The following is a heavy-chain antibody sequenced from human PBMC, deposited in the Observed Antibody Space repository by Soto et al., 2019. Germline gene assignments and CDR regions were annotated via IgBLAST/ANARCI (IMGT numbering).Heavy chain of an antibody. D-gene: IGHD2-8*01. Sequence: EVQLGVWGRLGPAGGSLRLACAASGFTFNNYAMNWVRQAPGRGLEWVSIISPNGDSTYYADSVKGRFTISRDNSQNTVFLQMNSLRAEDTAIYFCAKVRLTDYLRYAPHLWGQGTLVTVSS. CDR2: ISPNGDST. CDR1: GFTFNNYA. V-gene: IGHV3-23*01. J-gene: IGHJ3*01. CDR3: AKVRLTDYLRYAPHL.